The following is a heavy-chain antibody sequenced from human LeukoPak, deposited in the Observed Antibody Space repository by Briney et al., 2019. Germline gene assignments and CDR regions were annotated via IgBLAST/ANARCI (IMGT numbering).Heavy chain of an antibody. D-gene: IGHD3-3*01. V-gene: IGHV3-23*01. Sequence: GGSLRLSCAASGFTFSSYAMSWVRQAPGKGLEWVSAISGSGGSTYYADSVKGRFTISRDNSKNSLYLHMNSLRNEDTASYYCAKGHFGAGHYWGQGTLVTVSS. J-gene: IGHJ4*02. CDR3: AKGHFGAGHY. CDR2: ISGSGGST. CDR1: GFTFSSYA.